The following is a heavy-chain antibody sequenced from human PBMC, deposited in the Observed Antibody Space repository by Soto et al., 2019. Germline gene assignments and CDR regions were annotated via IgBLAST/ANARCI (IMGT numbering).Heavy chain of an antibody. Sequence: PSETLSLTCTVSGGSISSSSYYWGWIRQPPGKGLEWIGSISYSGSTYYNPSLKSRVTISVDMSKNQFSLKLSSVTAADTAVYYCARLLLGGRWIQPFDYWCQGTLVNVFS. D-gene: IGHD5-18*01. CDR2: ISYSGST. CDR1: GGSISSSSYY. J-gene: IGHJ4*02. V-gene: IGHV4-39*01. CDR3: ARLLLGGRWIQPFDY.